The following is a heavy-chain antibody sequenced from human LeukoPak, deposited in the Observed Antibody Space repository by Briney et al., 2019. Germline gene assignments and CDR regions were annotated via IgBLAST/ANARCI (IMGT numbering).Heavy chain of an antibody. CDR2: TYYRSKWYA. CDR3: ARIGRGVTWYHFDS. CDR1: VDSVSSINAV. V-gene: IGHV6-1*01. J-gene: IGHJ4*02. D-gene: IGHD6-13*01. Sequence: SQTLSLTCAISVDSVSSINAVWIWIRQSPSRGLEWLGRTYYRSKWYADYAVSVQSRITINPDTSKKQFSMHLNSVTPEDTAVCYCARIGRGVTWYHFDSWGQGTLVTVSS.